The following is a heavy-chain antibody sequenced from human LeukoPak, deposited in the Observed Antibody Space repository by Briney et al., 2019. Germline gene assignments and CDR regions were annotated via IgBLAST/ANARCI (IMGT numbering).Heavy chain of an antibody. CDR1: GYTFTSYD. CDR2: MNPNSGNT. D-gene: IGHD2-2*02. V-gene: IGHV1-8*01. CDR3: ARVLHQLLYYYGMDV. Sequence: GASVKVSCKASGYTFTSYDINWVRQATGQGLEWMGWMNPNSGNTGYAQKFQGRVTMTRNTSISTAYMELSSLRSEGTAVYYCARVLHQLLYYYGMDVWGQGTTVTVSS. J-gene: IGHJ6*02.